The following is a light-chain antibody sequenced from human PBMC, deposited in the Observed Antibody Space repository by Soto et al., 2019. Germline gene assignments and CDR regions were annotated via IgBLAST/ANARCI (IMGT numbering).Light chain of an antibody. CDR1: QGIGVY. CDR2: AAS. V-gene: IGKV1-27*01. Sequence: DIQMTQSPSSLSASFGDRVTITCRASQGIGVYLAWFQQKPGNVPKLLLYAASTLQSGVPSRFSGSGSGTDFTLAISSLQPEDVATYYCQKYNSAPLTFGGGTKVEIK. CDR3: QKYNSAPLT. J-gene: IGKJ4*01.